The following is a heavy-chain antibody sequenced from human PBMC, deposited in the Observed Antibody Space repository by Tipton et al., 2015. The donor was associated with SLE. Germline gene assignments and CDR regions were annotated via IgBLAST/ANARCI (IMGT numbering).Heavy chain of an antibody. CDR2: IYYSGST. CDR1: GGSFSSYY. CDR3: ARDLGRLGEGRDYFDY. Sequence: TLSLTCAVYGGSFSSYYWSWIRQPPGKGLEWIGYIYYSGSTNYNPSLKSRVTISVDTSKNQFSLKLSSVTAADTAVYYCARDLGRLGEGRDYFDYWGQGTLVTVSS. D-gene: IGHD3-16*01. V-gene: IGHV4-59*01. J-gene: IGHJ4*02.